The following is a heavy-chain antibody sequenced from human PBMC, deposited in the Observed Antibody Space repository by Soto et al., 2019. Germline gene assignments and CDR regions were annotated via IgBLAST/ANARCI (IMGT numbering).Heavy chain of an antibody. CDR1: GFTFSSYG. J-gene: IGHJ6*03. D-gene: IGHD2-15*01. CDR2: ISYDGSNK. Sequence: QVQLVESGGGVVQPGRSLRLSCAASGFTFSSYGMHWVRQAPGKGLEWVAVISYDGSNKYYADSVKGRFTISRDNSKNTLYLQMNSLRAEDTAVYYCRGDIVVVVAATGYYYYMDVWGKGTTVTVSS. CDR3: RGDIVVVVAATGYYYYMDV. V-gene: IGHV3-30*03.